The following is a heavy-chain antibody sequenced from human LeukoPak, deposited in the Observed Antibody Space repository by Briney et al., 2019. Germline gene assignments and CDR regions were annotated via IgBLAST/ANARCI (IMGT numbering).Heavy chain of an antibody. Sequence: SETLSLTCAVYGGSFSGYYWSWIRQPPGKGLEWIGEINHSGSTNYNPSLKSRVTISVDTSKNQFSLKLSSVTAADTAVYYCARGGYGDRRRDFDYWGQGTLVTLSS. CDR2: INHSGST. CDR3: ARGGYGDRRRDFDY. CDR1: GGSFSGYY. D-gene: IGHD4-17*01. J-gene: IGHJ4*02. V-gene: IGHV4-34*01.